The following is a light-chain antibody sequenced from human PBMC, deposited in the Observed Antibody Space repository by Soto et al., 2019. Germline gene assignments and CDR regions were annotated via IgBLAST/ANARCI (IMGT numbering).Light chain of an antibody. Sequence: QSALTQPPSASGSPGQSVTISCTGTSSDVGGYNYVSWYQQHPGKAPKLMIYEVSKRPSGVPDRFSGSKPGNTASLTVSGLQAEDEADYYCSSYAGSNNFNVVFGGGTQLTVL. J-gene: IGLJ2*01. V-gene: IGLV2-8*01. CDR2: EVS. CDR1: SSDVGGYNY. CDR3: SSYAGSNNFNVV.